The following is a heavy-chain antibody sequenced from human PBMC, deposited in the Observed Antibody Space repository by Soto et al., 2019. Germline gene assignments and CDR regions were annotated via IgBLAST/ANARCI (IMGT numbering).Heavy chain of an antibody. CDR1: GLTFTSRW. J-gene: IGHJ4*02. V-gene: IGHV3-74*03. CDR3: VRDIR. Sequence: EVQLVESGGGLVQPGGSLKLSCEASGLTFTSRWRYWARQSPGKGRVWVSYINSDGSRIAYADSVKGRFTISRDNAKNTLYLQMNSLRVEDTAVYYCVRDIRWGRGTLVTVSS. CDR2: INSDGSRI.